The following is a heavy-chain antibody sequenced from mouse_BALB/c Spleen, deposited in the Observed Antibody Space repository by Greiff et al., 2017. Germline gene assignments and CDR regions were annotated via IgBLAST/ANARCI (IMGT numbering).Heavy chain of an antibody. CDR2: IRNKANGYTT. Sequence: EVQLVESGGGLVQPGGSLRLSCATSGFTFTDYYMSWVRQPPGKALEWLGFIRNKANGYTTEYSASVKGRFTISRDNSQSILYLQMNTLRAEDSATYYCARASITTDYFDYWGQGTTLTVSS. D-gene: IGHD1-1*01. CDR1: GFTFTDYY. J-gene: IGHJ2*01. V-gene: IGHV7-3*02. CDR3: ARASITTDYFDY.